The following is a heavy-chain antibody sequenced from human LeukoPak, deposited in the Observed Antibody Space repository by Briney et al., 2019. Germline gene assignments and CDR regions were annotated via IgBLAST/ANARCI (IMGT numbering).Heavy chain of an antibody. Sequence: ASVKVSCKASGYTFTGYYMHWVRQAPGQGLEWMGWINPNSGGTNYAQKFQGRVTITTDESTSTAYMELSSLRSEDTAVYYCARLVGATLGYFDYWGQGTLVTVSS. CDR1: GYTFTGYY. J-gene: IGHJ4*02. D-gene: IGHD1-26*01. CDR2: INPNSGGT. CDR3: ARLVGATLGYFDY. V-gene: IGHV1-2*02.